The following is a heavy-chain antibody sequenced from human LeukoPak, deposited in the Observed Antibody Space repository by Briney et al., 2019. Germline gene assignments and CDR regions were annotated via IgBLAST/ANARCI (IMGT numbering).Heavy chain of an antibody. CDR2: ISGSGGST. J-gene: IGHJ6*02. Sequence: GGSLRLSCAASGFTFSSYAMSWVRQAPGKGLEWVSAISGSGGSTYCADSVKGRFTISRDNSKNTLYLQMNSLRAEDTAVYYCAKLSIYNCGMDVWGQGTTVTVSS. CDR3: AKLSIYNCGMDV. V-gene: IGHV3-23*01. D-gene: IGHD6-6*01. CDR1: GFTFSSYA.